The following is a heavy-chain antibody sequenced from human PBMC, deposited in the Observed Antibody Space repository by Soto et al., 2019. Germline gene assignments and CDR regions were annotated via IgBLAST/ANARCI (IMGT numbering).Heavy chain of an antibody. D-gene: IGHD1-26*01. Sequence: EVQLLESGGGLIQPGGSLRLSCSASGFSFSSYAMMWVRQAPGKGLEWVSVISGRGGSSYFADSAKGRFTISRDNFKNMFYLEMNSLRAEDTAIYFCAKGSIEYSASVDYWGQGTLVIVSS. CDR2: ISGRGGSS. CDR1: GFSFSSYA. CDR3: AKGSIEYSASVDY. V-gene: IGHV3-23*01. J-gene: IGHJ4*02.